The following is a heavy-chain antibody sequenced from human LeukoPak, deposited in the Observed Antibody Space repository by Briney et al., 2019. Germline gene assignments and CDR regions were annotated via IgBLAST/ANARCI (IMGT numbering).Heavy chain of an antibody. Sequence: SQTLSLTCTVSGGSISSGDYYRSWIRQPPGKGLEWIGYIYYSGSTYYNPSLKSRVTISVDTSKNQFSLKLSSVTAADTAVYYCASSSVLRYFDWVNYFDYWGQGTLVTVSS. CDR1: GGSISSGDYY. D-gene: IGHD3-9*01. CDR3: ASSSVLRYFDWVNYFDY. CDR2: IYYSGST. J-gene: IGHJ4*02. V-gene: IGHV4-30-4*01.